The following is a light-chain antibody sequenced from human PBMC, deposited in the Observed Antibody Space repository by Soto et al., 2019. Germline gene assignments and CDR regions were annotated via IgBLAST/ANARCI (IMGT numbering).Light chain of an antibody. CDR2: AAS. CDR1: QGISIW. V-gene: IGKV1D-12*01. CDR3: QQANSFPIT. J-gene: IGKJ5*01. Sequence: DIQMTQSPSSVSASVGDRVTITCRASQGISIWLAWYQQKPGKAPKLLIYAASSLQSGVSPRFSGSVSGTYFTLTISSLQPEDFATYYCQQANSFPITFGQGTRLEIK.